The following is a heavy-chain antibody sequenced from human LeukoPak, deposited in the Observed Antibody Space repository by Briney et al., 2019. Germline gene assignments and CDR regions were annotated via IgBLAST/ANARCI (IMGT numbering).Heavy chain of an antibody. J-gene: IGHJ5*02. CDR2: IYHSGTS. CDR1: SASISTYY. D-gene: IGHD3-10*01. V-gene: IGHV4-59*01. Sequence: KPSETLSLTCTVSSASISTYYWSWIRQPPGKGLEWIGYIYHSGTSNYNPSLKSRVTISVDTSKNQFSLKLSSVTAADTAVYYCARGGYYGSGNDFRFDPWGQGTLVTVSS. CDR3: ARGGYYGSGNDFRFDP.